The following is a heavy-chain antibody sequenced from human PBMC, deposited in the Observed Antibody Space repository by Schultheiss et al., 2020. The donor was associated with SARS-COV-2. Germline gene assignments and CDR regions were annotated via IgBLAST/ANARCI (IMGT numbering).Heavy chain of an antibody. CDR3: VRDSRCYDFWSGELCGMDV. D-gene: IGHD3-3*01. V-gene: IGHV4-61*02. Sequence: SQTLSLTCSVSGASINRGGFYWRWIRQPAGKGLEWIGRLYTSGSTNYNPSLKSRVTISVDTSKNQFSLKLSSVTAADTAVYYCVRDSRCYDFWSGELCGMDVWGQGTTVTVSS. J-gene: IGHJ6*02. CDR2: LYTSGST. CDR1: GASINRGGFY.